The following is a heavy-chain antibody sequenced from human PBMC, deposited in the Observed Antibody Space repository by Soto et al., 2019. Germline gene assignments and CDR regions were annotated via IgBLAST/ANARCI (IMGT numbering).Heavy chain of an antibody. CDR3: YSCDFWSGYFDY. D-gene: IGHD3-3*01. Sequence: GGSLRLSCTTSGFTFGDYAMSWFRQAPGKGLEWVGFIRSKVYGGATENAASAKGRFTISRDDSKSIAYLQMNSLQTEDTAVYYCYSCDFWSGYFDYWGQGTLVTVSS. J-gene: IGHJ4*02. CDR2: IRSKVYGGAT. V-gene: IGHV3-49*03. CDR1: GFTFGDYA.